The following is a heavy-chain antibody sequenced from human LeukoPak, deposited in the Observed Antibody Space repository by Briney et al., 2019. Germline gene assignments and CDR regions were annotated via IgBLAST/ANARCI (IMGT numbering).Heavy chain of an antibody. CDR3: AAGTAADF. Sequence: GGSLRLSCVVPGIPFSDYYMNWIRQAPGKGLEWISYISSSSSYTDYADSVKGRFTTSRDNAKSALYLHLNSLRLEDTAVYYCAAGTAADFWGQGTLVTVSS. J-gene: IGHJ4*02. CDR1: GIPFSDYY. D-gene: IGHD6-13*01. V-gene: IGHV3-11*03. CDR2: ISSSSSYT.